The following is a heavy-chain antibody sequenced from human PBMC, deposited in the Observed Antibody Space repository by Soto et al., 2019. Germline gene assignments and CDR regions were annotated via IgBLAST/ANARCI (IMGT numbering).Heavy chain of an antibody. V-gene: IGHV4-31*09. Sequence: SETLSLTCTFSGVSISSPHHNLSWIRQYPGKGLEWIGFIHYSGTTYYNPSLRGRVTISVDKSNNQFSLTLKYVTAADTAVYYCATLPPRIEVTVLPIPTWGQGTLVTVSS. CDR3: ATLPPRIEVTVLPIPT. D-gene: IGHD2-15*01. CDR1: GVSISSPHHN. CDR2: IHYSGTT. J-gene: IGHJ5*02.